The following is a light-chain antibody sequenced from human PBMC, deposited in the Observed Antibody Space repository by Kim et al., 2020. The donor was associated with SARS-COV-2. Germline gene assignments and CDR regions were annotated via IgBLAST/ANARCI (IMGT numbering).Light chain of an antibody. J-gene: IGKJ1*01. V-gene: IGKV4-1*01. Sequence: DIVMTQSPDSLAVSLGERATINCKSSQSVLYSSNNKNYLTWYQQKPGQPPKLLIYWASTRESGVPDRFSGSGSGTDFTLTINSLQAEDVRVYYCQQYYRTPRTFGQGTKVDIK. CDR3: QQYYRTPRT. CDR1: QSVLYSSNNKNY. CDR2: WAS.